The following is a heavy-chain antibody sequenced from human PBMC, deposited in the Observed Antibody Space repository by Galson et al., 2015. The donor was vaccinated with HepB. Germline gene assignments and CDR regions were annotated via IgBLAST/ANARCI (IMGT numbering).Heavy chain of an antibody. CDR3: ASEGPNWGSFDC. Sequence: CAISGDSVSRNSAAWNWIRQSPSRGLEWLGRTYYRSKWYNDYAGFVRGRISINPDTSKNQFSLQLNSVTPEDTAVYYCASEGPNWGSFDCWGQGTLVTVSS. J-gene: IGHJ4*02. CDR1: GDSVSRNSAA. V-gene: IGHV6-1*01. D-gene: IGHD7-27*01. CDR2: TYYRSKWYN.